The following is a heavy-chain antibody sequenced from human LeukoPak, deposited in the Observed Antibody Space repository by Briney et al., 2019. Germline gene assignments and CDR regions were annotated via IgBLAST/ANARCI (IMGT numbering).Heavy chain of an antibody. D-gene: IGHD5-24*01. CDR3: AKPEI. Sequence: GRSLRLSCAASGFTFSSYDMHWVRQAPGKGLEWVAVISYDGSNKYYADSVKGRFTISRDNSKNTLYLQMNSLRAEDTAVYYCAKPEIWGQGTLVTVSS. J-gene: IGHJ1*01. CDR2: ISYDGSNK. V-gene: IGHV3-30*18. CDR1: GFTFSSYD.